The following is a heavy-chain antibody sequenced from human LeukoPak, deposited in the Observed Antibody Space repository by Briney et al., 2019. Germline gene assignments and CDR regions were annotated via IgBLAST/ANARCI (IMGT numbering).Heavy chain of an antibody. CDR2: INHSGST. D-gene: IGHD3-3*01. V-gene: IGHV4-34*01. CDR1: GGSISSYY. CDR3: ARLNTASITIFGVVIFPYRLYFDY. J-gene: IGHJ4*02. Sequence: KPSETLSLTCTVSGGSISSYYWSWIRQPPGKGLEWIGEINHSGSTNYNPSLKSRVTISVDTSKNQFSLKLSSVTAADTAVYYCARLNTASITIFGVVIFPYRLYFDYWGQGTLVTVSS.